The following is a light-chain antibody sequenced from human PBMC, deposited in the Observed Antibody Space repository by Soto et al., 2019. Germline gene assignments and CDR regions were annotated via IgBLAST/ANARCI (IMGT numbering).Light chain of an antibody. Sequence: QAVVTQPPSASGSPGQSVTISCTGTSSDVGGYNYVSWYQQHPGKAPKLMIYEVSKRPSGVPDRFSGSKSGNTASLTVSGLQADDEADYYCSSRAGNNRVFGTGTKLTVL. CDR1: SSDVGGYNY. J-gene: IGLJ1*01. V-gene: IGLV2-8*01. CDR3: SSRAGNNRV. CDR2: EVS.